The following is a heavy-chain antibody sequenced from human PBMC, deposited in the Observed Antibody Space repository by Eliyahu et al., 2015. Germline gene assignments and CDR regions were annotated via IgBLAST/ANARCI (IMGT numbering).Heavy chain of an antibody. CDR2: ISWNSGSI. CDR3: AKDQYYYDTWGVFDY. CDR1: GXTXXDYX. V-gene: IGHV3-9*01. D-gene: IGHD3-22*01. Sequence: EVQLVESGGGLVQPGXSLRXSCAASGXTXXDYXMHWVRQAPGKGLEWVSGISWNSGSIGYADSVKGRFTISRDNAKNSLYLQMNSLRAEDTALYYCAKDQYYYDTWGVFDYWGQGTLVTVSS. J-gene: IGHJ4*02.